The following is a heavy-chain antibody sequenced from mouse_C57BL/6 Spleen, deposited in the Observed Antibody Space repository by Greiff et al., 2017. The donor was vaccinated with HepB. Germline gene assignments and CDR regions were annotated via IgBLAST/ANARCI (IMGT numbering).Heavy chain of an antibody. CDR1: GYTFTSYW. J-gene: IGHJ2*01. Sequence: VQLQQSGAELVKPGASVKMSCKASGYTFTSYWITWVKQRPGQGLEWIGDIYPGSGSTNYNEKFKSKATLTVDKSSSTAYMQLSSLTSEDSAVYYCARADYWGQGTTLTVAS. CDR3: ARADY. V-gene: IGHV1-55*01. CDR2: IYPGSGST.